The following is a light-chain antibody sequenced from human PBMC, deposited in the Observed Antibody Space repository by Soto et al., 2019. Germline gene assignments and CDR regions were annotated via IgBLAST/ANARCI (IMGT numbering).Light chain of an antibody. CDR2: GAS. J-gene: IGKJ1*01. V-gene: IGKV3-20*01. Sequence: EIVLTQSPGTLSLSPWKRGTLSCSASQSVSNNYLARYQQKPGQAPRLLIYGASNRATGIPDRFSGSGSGTDFTLTISDVQPEDFALYYCHQRQSWPRTVGQGTKVEIK. CDR3: HQRQSWPRT. CDR1: QSVSNNY.